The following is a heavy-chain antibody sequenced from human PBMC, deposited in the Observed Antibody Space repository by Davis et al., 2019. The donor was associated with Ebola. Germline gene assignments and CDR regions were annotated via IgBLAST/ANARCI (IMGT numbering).Heavy chain of an antibody. V-gene: IGHV3-48*03. J-gene: IGHJ4*02. Sequence: GGSLRLSCGASGFTFSNYEMNWVRQAPGKGLEWVSSISNTADTIYYADSVKGRFTISRDNAKNFLFLQMNGLRVEDTATYYCASRHYGPVWGRGTLVAVSS. CDR1: GFTFSNYE. CDR3: ASRHYGPV. CDR2: ISNTADTI. D-gene: IGHD3-16*01.